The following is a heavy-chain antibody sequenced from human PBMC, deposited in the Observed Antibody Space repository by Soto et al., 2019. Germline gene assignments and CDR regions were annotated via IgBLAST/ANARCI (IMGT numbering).Heavy chain of an antibody. CDR3: ARDYPNYYHSSAPA. J-gene: IGHJ1*01. Sequence: GGSLRLSCAASGFTFSTYAMAWVRQAPGKGLEWVSGISASGLNKDYADSVKGRFTISRDNAKNTLYLHMNSLRAEDTAVYYCARDYPNYYHSSAPAWGQGTLVTLSS. V-gene: IGHV3-23*01. CDR2: ISASGLNK. CDR1: GFTFSTYA. D-gene: IGHD3-22*01.